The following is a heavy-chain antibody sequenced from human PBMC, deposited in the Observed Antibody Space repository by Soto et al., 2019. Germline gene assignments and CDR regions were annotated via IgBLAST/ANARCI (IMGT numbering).Heavy chain of an antibody. Sequence: QVQLVQSGAEVKKPGASVKVSCWTSGFTFTTYAIHWVRQAPGQRLEWMAWINGGNGYTKYSQKFQGRVTLTRDTSGSKAYMGLTRLRSDGKAVHYCARGGGSQSKRWYGKNPDLWGQGTLVTVSS. V-gene: IGHV1-3*01. CDR1: GFTFTTYA. J-gene: IGHJ4*02. CDR2: INGGNGYT. D-gene: IGHD3-16*01. CDR3: ARGGGSQSKRWYGKNPDL.